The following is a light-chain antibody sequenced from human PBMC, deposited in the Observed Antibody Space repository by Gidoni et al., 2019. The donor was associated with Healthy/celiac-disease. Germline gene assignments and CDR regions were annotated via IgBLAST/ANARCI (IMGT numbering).Light chain of an antibody. J-gene: IGLJ1*01. CDR2: EDS. V-gene: IGLV2-23*01. CDR1: SSDVGSYNL. CDR3: CSYAGSSTYV. Sequence: GQSITISCTGTSSDVGSYNLVSWYQQHPGKAPKLMIYEDSKRPPGVSNRFSGSKSGNTASLTISGLQAEDEADYYCCSYAGSSTYVFGTGTKVTAL.